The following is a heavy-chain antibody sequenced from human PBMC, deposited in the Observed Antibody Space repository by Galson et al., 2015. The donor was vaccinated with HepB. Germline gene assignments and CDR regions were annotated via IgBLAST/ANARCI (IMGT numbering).Heavy chain of an antibody. Sequence: SVKVSCKASGGTFSSYTISWVRQAPGQGLEWMGRIIPILGIANYAQKFQGRVTITADKSTSTAYMELSSLRSEDTAVYYCARASTGDAFDIWGQGTMVTVSS. CDR2: IIPILGIA. J-gene: IGHJ3*02. V-gene: IGHV1-69*02. CDR3: ARASTGDAFDI. D-gene: IGHD4-17*01. CDR1: GGTFSSYT.